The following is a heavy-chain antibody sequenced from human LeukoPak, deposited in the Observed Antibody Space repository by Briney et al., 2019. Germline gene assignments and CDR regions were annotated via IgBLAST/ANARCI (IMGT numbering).Heavy chain of an antibody. CDR3: ARHPTALVSYGFDP. V-gene: IGHV4-59*08. D-gene: IGHD5-18*01. J-gene: IGHJ5*02. CDR2: IYYSGST. Sequence: SETLSLACTVSGGSFSNYYWSWIRQPPGKGLEWIGYIYYSGSTNYNPSLKSRVTISVDTSKNQFSLNLSSVTAADTAVYYCARHPTALVSYGFDPWGQGTLVTVSS. CDR1: GGSFSNYY.